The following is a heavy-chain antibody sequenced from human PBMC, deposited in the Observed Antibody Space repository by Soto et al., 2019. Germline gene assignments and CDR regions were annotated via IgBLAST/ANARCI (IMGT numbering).Heavy chain of an antibody. D-gene: IGHD6-19*01. J-gene: IGHJ4*02. CDR1: GFTFSNSA. CDR3: ARDRVVAGIGEIDY. CDR2: ISYDGNNK. V-gene: IGHV3-30-3*01. Sequence: QEQLVESGGGVVQPGRSLRLSCAASGFTFSNSAMHWARQAPGKGLEWVAVISYDGNNKYYADSVKGRFTISRDNSMNTLYLQMNSLRPEDTAVYYCARDRVVAGIGEIDYWGQGTLVTASS.